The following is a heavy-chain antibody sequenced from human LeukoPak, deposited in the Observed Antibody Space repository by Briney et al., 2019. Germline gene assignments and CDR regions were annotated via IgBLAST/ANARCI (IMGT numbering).Heavy chain of an antibody. CDR1: GGSFSGYY. CDR2: INHSGST. J-gene: IGHJ4*02. D-gene: IGHD5-24*01. Sequence: SETLSLTCAVYGGSFSGYYWSWIRQPPGKGLEWIGEINHSGSTNYNPSLKSRVTISVDTSKYQFSLKLSSVTAADTAVYYCARKMATTRGYFDYWGQGTLVTVSS. V-gene: IGHV4-34*01. CDR3: ARKMATTRGYFDY.